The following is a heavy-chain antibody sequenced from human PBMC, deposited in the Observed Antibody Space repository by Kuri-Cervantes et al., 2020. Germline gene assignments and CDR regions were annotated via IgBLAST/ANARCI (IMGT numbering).Heavy chain of an antibody. CDR1: GFTVSSNY. D-gene: IGHD1-26*01. Sequence: GGSLRLSCAASGFTVSSNYMSWVRQAPGKGLEWVSVIFIGGSTYYAESVKGRFTFSRDNSKNTLYLQMNSVRGEDTPVYYCVRWWDKNNKWGQGILVTVSS. V-gene: IGHV3-53*01. CDR2: IFIGGST. CDR3: VRWWDKNNK. J-gene: IGHJ4*02.